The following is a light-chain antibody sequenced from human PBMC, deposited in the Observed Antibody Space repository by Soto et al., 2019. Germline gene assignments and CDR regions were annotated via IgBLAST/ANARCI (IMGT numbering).Light chain of an antibody. V-gene: IGKV3-15*01. CDR3: QQYNDWPLS. Sequence: EIVMTQSPATLSVSPGERATLSCRASQSVSSNLAWYQQKPGQAPRLLIYGASTRATGIPARSSGSGPATEFTLTISSLQSEEFAVYYCQQYNDWPLSFGGGTKVDIK. J-gene: IGKJ4*01. CDR2: GAS. CDR1: QSVSSN.